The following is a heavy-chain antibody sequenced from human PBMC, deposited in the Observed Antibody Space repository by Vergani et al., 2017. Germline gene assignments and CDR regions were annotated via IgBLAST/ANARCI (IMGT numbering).Heavy chain of an antibody. V-gene: IGHV3-23*01. CDR2: ISGSGGST. Sequence: EVQLLESGGGLVQPGGSLRLSCAASGFTFSSYAMSWVRQAPGKGLEWVSAISGSGGSTYYADSVKGRFTISRDNSKNTLYLQMNSLRAEDTAVYYCAKVIGERMTMVRGAPPYYFDYWGQGTLVTVSS. D-gene: IGHD3-10*01. CDR1: GFTFSSYA. J-gene: IGHJ4*02. CDR3: AKVIGERMTMVRGAPPYYFDY.